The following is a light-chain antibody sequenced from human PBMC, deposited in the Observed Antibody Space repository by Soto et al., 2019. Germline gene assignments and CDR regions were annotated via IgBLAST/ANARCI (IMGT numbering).Light chain of an antibody. Sequence: EIVMTQSPATLSLSPGERATLSCRASQSVSSKLAWYQQKPGQAPRLLIYGASTRATGIPARFSGSGSGTDFTLTISSLQTEDFAVYFCQQRSNWPLITFGQGTRLEIK. V-gene: IGKV3D-15*01. CDR3: QQRSNWPLIT. CDR1: QSVSSK. CDR2: GAS. J-gene: IGKJ5*01.